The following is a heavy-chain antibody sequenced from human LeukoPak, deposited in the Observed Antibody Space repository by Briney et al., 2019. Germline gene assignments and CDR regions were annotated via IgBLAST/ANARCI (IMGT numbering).Heavy chain of an antibody. D-gene: IGHD3-10*01. CDR1: GFTVSSNY. V-gene: IGHV3-53*01. J-gene: IGHJ4*02. CDR2: IYSGGST. Sequence: GGSLRLSCAASGFTVSSNYMSWVRQAPGKGLGWVSVIYSGGSTYYADSVKGRFTISRDNSKNTLYLQMNSLRAEDTAVYYCARDKEVYYYASGSLGYWGQGTLVTVSS. CDR3: ARDKEVYYYASGSLGY.